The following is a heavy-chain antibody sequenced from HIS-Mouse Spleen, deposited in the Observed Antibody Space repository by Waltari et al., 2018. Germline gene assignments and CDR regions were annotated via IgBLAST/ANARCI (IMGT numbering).Heavy chain of an antibody. J-gene: IGHJ4*02. D-gene: IGHD6-6*01. CDR3: ARGRIAARPDY. CDR2: INHSGST. V-gene: IGHV4-34*01. Sequence: QVQLQQWGAGLLKPSETLSLTCSVYGGSFSVYYWSWIRQPPGKGLEWIGEINHSGSTNYNPSLKSRVTISVDTSKNQFSLKLSSVTAADTAVYYCARGRIAARPDYWGQGTLVTVSS. CDR1: GGSFSVYY.